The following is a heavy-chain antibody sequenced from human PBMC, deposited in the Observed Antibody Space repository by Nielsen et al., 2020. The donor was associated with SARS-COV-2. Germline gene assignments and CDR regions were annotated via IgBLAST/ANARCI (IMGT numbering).Heavy chain of an antibody. Sequence: SETLSLTCVVYGGSLSGFQWKWIRQPPGKGLEWIAQINHSGDTKHNPSLKSRVTISVDTSKNQFSLKLSSVTAADTAVYYCARHLPPGISWMDVWGKGTTVTVSS. J-gene: IGHJ6*04. CDR1: GGSLSGFQ. D-gene: IGHD2-2*01. CDR2: INHSGDT. V-gene: IGHV4-34*01. CDR3: ARHLPPGISWMDV.